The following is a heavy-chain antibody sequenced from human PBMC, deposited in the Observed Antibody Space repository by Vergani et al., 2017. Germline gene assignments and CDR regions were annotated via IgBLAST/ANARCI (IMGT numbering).Heavy chain of an antibody. J-gene: IGHJ6*02. CDR1: GFTFSSYS. CDR2: ISSSSSYI. V-gene: IGHV3-21*01. Sequence: EVQLVESGGGLVKPGGSLRLSCAASGFTFSSYSMNWVRQAPGKGLEWVSSISSSSSYIYYADSVKVRFTIARDNAKNSLYLQMNSLRPEDTAVYYCARDSDFGSGYSPVRGMDVWGQGTTVTVSS. D-gene: IGHD3-3*01. CDR3: ARDSDFGSGYSPVRGMDV.